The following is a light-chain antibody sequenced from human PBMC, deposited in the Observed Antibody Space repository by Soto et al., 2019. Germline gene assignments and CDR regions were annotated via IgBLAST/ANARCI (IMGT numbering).Light chain of an antibody. V-gene: IGKV3-20*01. CDR2: GAS. CDR1: QSLSNSY. Sequence: EIVLTQSPGTLSLSPGARATLSCRASQSLSNSYLAWYQQKPGQAPRLLIYGASSRATGIPDRFSGSGSGTDFTLTINRLEPEDVAVYYCQQYGSSPTWTFGQGTKVEIK. CDR3: QQYGSSPTWT. J-gene: IGKJ1*01.